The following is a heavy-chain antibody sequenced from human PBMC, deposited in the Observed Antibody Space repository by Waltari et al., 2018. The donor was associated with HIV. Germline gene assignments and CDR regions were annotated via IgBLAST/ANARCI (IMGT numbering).Heavy chain of an antibody. CDR3: VKDVLVTFYGVYYSGLDV. CDR1: GYIFGIPW. Sequence: VASGGRPVQTGGSLRLSWTTSGYIFGIPWMHWFRQSPEKGMVWVARIDNDGGGRKYADSVRGRFTISRDNAKNTLFLDMRSLRVEDSGIYYCVKDVLVTFYGVYYSGLDVWGQGTTVTV. D-gene: IGHD2-8*02. J-gene: IGHJ6*02. V-gene: IGHV3-74*01. CDR2: IDNDGGGR.